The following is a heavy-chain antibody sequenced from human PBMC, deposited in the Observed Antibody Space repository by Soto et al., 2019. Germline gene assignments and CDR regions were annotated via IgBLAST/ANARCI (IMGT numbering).Heavy chain of an antibody. CDR3: ARAMYTDNWYAV. J-gene: IGHJ5*02. CDR2: IYSGGTT. D-gene: IGHD2-2*02. V-gene: IGHV3-53*01. Sequence: GGSLRLSCAASGFTVNSKYMSWVRQAPGKGLEWVSIIYSGGTTLYADSVKGRFTISRDNSRKTLYLQMNSLSADDTAVYYCARAMYTDNWYAVWGQGTLVTVSS. CDR1: GFTVNSKY.